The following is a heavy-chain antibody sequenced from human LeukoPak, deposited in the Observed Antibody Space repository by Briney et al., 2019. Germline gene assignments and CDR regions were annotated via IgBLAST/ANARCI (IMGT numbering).Heavy chain of an antibody. CDR1: GYTFTSYG. Sequence: ASVKVSCKASGYTFTSYGISWVRQAPGQGLEWMGWISAYNGNTNYAQKLRGRVTMTTDTSTSTAYMELRSLRSDDTAVYYCARDSPYYYDSSGYYRDAFDIWGQGTMVTVSS. CDR3: ARDSPYYYDSSGYYRDAFDI. D-gene: IGHD3-22*01. J-gene: IGHJ3*02. V-gene: IGHV1-18*01. CDR2: ISAYNGNT.